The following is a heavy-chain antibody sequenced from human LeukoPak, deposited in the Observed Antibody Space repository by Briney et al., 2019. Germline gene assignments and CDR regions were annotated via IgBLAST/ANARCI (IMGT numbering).Heavy chain of an antibody. J-gene: IGHJ3*02. CDR1: GFTFSNYA. Sequence: PGGSLRLSCAASGFTFSNYAMAWVRQAPGKGLEWVSVIGGGGESTYYADSVKGRFTISRDNSKNTLYLQMDSLRTEDTAVYYCARDSGYTGSDAFDIWGQGTMVTVSS. V-gene: IGHV3-23*01. CDR2: IGGGGEST. D-gene: IGHD5-12*01. CDR3: ARDSGYTGSDAFDI.